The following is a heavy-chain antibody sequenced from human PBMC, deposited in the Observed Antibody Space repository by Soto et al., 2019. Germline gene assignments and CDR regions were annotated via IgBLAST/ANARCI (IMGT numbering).Heavy chain of an antibody. CDR3: ATGVQLERTFVY. CDR2: FDPEDGET. Sequence: GASVKVSCKVSGYTLTELSMHWVRQAPGKGLEWMGGFDPEDGETIYAQKFQGRVTMTEDTSTDTAYMELSSLRSEDTAVYYCATGVQLERTFVYWGQGTLVTVSS. J-gene: IGHJ4*02. V-gene: IGHV1-24*01. CDR1: GYTLTELS. D-gene: IGHD1-1*01.